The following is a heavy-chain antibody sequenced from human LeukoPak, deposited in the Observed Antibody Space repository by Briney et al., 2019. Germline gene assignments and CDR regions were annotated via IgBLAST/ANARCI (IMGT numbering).Heavy chain of an antibody. CDR3: SKYMGFRWSRYYFDY. Sequence: AGGSLRLSCAASGFTFDDYGMHWVRQAPGKGLEWVSGISRNGGSISYADSVKGRFTISRDNAKNSLYLQMNRLRAEETAVYYCSKYMGFRWSRYYFDYWGQGTLVTVSS. J-gene: IGHJ4*02. CDR2: ISRNGGSI. D-gene: IGHD2-8*01. V-gene: IGHV3-9*01. CDR1: GFTFDDYG.